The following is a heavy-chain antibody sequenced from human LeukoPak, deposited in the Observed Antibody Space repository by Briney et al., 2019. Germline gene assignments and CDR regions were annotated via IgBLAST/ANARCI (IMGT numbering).Heavy chain of an antibody. CDR1: GGSISSYY. V-gene: IGHV4-59*08. Sequence: SETLSLTCTVSGGSISSYYWSWIRQPPGKGLEWIGYIYYSGSTYYNPSLKSRVTISVDTSKNQFSLKLSSVTAADTAVYYCARVMSMVRGRSRTNWLDPWGQGTLVTVSS. CDR3: ARVMSMVRGRSRTNWLDP. CDR2: IYYSGST. D-gene: IGHD3-10*01. J-gene: IGHJ5*02.